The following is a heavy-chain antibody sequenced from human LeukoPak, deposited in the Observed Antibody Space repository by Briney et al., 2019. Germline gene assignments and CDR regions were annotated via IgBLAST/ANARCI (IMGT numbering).Heavy chain of an antibody. CDR2: ISWNSDTI. J-gene: IGHJ3*02. V-gene: IGHV3-9*02. CDR3: ARSYINYGGNSADAFNI. Sequence: PGRSLRLSCVPSGFTSDDHAMHWVRQGPGKGLEWVAGISWNSDTIDYADSVKGRFTISRDNAKNSLYLQINSVTTEDMALYYCARSYINYGGNSADAFNIWGQGTMVTVSS. D-gene: IGHD2-21*01. CDR1: GFTSDDHA.